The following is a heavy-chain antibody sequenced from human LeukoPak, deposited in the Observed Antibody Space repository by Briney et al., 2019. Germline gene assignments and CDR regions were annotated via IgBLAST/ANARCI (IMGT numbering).Heavy chain of an antibody. CDR3: AKAATPTPRYSSGWYYFDY. Sequence: QPGRSLRLSCAASGFTFDDYAMHWVRQAPGKGLEWVSGISWNSGSIGYADSVKGRFTISRDNAKNSLYLQMNSLRAEDTALYYCAKAATPTPRYSSGWYYFDYWGQGTLVTVSS. J-gene: IGHJ4*02. D-gene: IGHD6-19*01. V-gene: IGHV3-9*01. CDR1: GFTFDDYA. CDR2: ISWNSGSI.